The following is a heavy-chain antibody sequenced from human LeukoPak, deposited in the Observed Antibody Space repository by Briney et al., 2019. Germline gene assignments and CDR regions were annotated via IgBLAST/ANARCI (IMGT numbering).Heavy chain of an antibody. CDR2: IIPIFGTA. CDR3: ARTEGLNFWSGYRFGYYYGMDV. V-gene: IGHV1-69*13. CDR1: GYSFTSNY. D-gene: IGHD3-3*01. J-gene: IGHJ6*02. Sequence: SVKVSCKVSGYSFTSNYIHWVRQAPGQGLEWMGGIIPIFGTANYAQKFQGRVTITADESTSTAYMELSSLRSEDTAVYYCARTEGLNFWSGYRFGYYYGMDVWGQGTTVTVSS.